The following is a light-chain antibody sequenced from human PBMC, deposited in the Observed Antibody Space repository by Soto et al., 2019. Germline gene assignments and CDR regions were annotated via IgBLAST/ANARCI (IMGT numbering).Light chain of an antibody. CDR2: GAS. CDR3: QQYGSSPPFT. Sequence: EIVLTQSPGTLSLSPGERATLSCRASQSVSSSYLAWYQQKPGQAPRLLIYGASSRATGIPDRFGGSGSGTDFTLTISRLEHEDFEVYYCQQYGSSPPFTFGQGTKVDIK. V-gene: IGKV3-20*01. J-gene: IGKJ1*01. CDR1: QSVSSSY.